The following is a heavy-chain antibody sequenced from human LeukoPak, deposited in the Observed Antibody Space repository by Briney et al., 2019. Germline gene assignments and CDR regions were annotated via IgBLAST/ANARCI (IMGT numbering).Heavy chain of an antibody. V-gene: IGHV4-39*07. CDR2: IYYSGST. Sequence: KPSETLSLTCTVSGGSISSSSYYWGWIRQPPGKGLEWIGSIYYSGSTYYNPSLKSRVTISVDTSKNQFSLKLSSVTAADTAVYYCARDIGPRYYDSSGYYDYWGQGTLVTVSS. D-gene: IGHD3-22*01. CDR3: ARDIGPRYYDSSGYYDY. J-gene: IGHJ4*02. CDR1: GGSISSSSYY.